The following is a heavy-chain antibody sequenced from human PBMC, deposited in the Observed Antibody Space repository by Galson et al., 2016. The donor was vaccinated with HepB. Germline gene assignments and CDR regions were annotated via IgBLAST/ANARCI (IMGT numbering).Heavy chain of an antibody. V-gene: IGHV3-23*01. D-gene: IGHD1-26*01. CDR1: GFTFNNYG. CDR2: ISRSGDST. CDR3: VQGSTAPAV. J-gene: IGHJ6*04. Sequence: SLRLSCAASGFTFNNYGMTWVRQAPGKGLEVVSSISRSGDSTDYADSVKGRFTISRDKSKNTLSLQMNSLRAEDTAVYYCVQGSTAPAVWGKGTTVTVSS.